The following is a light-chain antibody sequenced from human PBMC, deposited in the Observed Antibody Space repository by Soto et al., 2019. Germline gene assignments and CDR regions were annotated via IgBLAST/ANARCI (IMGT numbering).Light chain of an antibody. CDR1: SSNVGSYNL. V-gene: IGLV2-23*01. J-gene: IGLJ7*01. CDR3: CSYAGSSTWV. Sequence: QSVLTQPASVSGSPGQSITISCTGTSSNVGSYNLVSWYQQYPDKAPKLIIYEASKRPSGVSNRFSGSKSGNTASLTISGLQAEDEADYYCCSYAGSSTWVFGGGTQLTVL. CDR2: EAS.